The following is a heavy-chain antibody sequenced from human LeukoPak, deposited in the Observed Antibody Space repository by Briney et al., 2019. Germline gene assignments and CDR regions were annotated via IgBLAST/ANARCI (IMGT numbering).Heavy chain of an antibody. V-gene: IGHV4-59*01. D-gene: IGHD3-22*01. CDR1: GGSISSYY. J-gene: IGHJ1*01. CDR2: IYYSGST. Sequence: SETLSLTCTVSGGSISSYYWSWIRQPPGKGPEWIGYIYYSGSTNYNPSLKSRVTISVDTSKNQFSLKLSSVTAADTAVYYCARDPRISYYDSSGYSLGEYFQHWGQGTLVTVSS. CDR3: ARDPRISYYDSSGYSLGEYFQH.